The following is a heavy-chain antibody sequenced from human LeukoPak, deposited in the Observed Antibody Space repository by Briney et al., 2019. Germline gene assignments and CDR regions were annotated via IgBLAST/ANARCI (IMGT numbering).Heavy chain of an antibody. Sequence: GGSLRLSCAASGFTFDDYATHWVRHAPGKGLEWVSGIGWNSGSIGYADSVKGRFTISRDNAKNSLYLQMNSLRAEDTALYYCAKASYYYDSSGYYSSAFDIWGQGTMVTVSS. CDR2: IGWNSGSI. CDR3: AKASYYYDSSGYYSSAFDI. CDR1: GFTFDDYA. J-gene: IGHJ3*02. D-gene: IGHD3-22*01. V-gene: IGHV3-9*01.